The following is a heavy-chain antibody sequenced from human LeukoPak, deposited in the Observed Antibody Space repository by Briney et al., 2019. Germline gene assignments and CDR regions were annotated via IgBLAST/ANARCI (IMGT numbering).Heavy chain of an antibody. D-gene: IGHD3-22*01. V-gene: IGHV3-21*04. J-gene: IGHJ4*02. CDR1: GFTFSSYS. CDR3: ARGGYYDSSGYYYVVY. Sequence: GGSLRLSCAASGFTFSSYSMNWVRQAPGKGLEWVSSISSSGSTIYYADSVKGRFTISRDNAKNSLYLQMNSLRAEDTAVYYCARGGYYDSSGYYYVVYWGQGTLVTVSS. CDR2: ISSSGSTI.